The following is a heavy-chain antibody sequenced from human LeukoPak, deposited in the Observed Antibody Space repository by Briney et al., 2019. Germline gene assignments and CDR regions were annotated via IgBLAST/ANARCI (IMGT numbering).Heavy chain of an antibody. J-gene: IGHJ4*02. Sequence: SETLSLTCAVYGGSFSGYYWSWIRQPPGKGLEWIGEINHSGSTNYNPSLKSRVTISVDTSKNQFSLKLSSVTAADTAVYYRASDLSSGQLIDYWGQGTLVTVSS. V-gene: IGHV4-34*01. CDR3: ASDLSSGQLIDY. CDR2: INHSGST. D-gene: IGHD3-22*01. CDR1: GGSFSGYY.